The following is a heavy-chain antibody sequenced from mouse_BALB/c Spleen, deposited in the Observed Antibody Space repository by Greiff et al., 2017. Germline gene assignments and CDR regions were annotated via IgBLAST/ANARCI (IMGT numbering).Heavy chain of an antibody. J-gene: IGHJ2*01. D-gene: IGHD1-1*01. Sequence: EVQLQQSGAELVRSGASVKLSCTASGFNIKDYYMHWVKQRPEQGLEWIGWIDPENGDTEYAPKFQGKATMTADTSSNTAYLQLSSLTSEDTAVYYCNYYYGSPFDYWGQGTTLTVSS. CDR3: NYYYGSPFDY. V-gene: IGHV14-4*02. CDR2: IDPENGDT. CDR1: GFNIKDYY.